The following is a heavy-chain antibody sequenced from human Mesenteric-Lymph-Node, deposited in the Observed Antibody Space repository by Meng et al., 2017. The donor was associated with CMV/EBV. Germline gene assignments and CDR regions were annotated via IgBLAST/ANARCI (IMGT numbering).Heavy chain of an antibody. CDR1: GFIFSSHS. J-gene: IGHJ3*02. CDR3: ARDRTSGWFDAFDI. Sequence: GESLKISCAASGFIFSSHSMNWGRQAPGKGLEWVSSISSSSSYIYYADSLKGRFTISRDNARNSLYLQMNSLRAEDTAVYYCARDRTSGWFDAFDIWGQGTMVTVSS. CDR2: ISSSSSYI. V-gene: IGHV3-21*01. D-gene: IGHD6-19*01.